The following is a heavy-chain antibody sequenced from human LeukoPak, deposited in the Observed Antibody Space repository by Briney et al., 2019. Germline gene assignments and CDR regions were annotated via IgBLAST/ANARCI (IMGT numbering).Heavy chain of an antibody. Sequence: PGGSLRLSCAASGFTFSSYWMSWVRQAPGKGLEWVANIKQDGSEKYYVDSVKGRFTISRDNAKNSLYLQMNSLRAEDTAVYYCARDRYRYGFYYFDYWGQGTLVTVSS. CDR1: GFTFSSYW. J-gene: IGHJ4*02. V-gene: IGHV3-7*01. CDR2: IKQDGSEK. D-gene: IGHD5-18*01. CDR3: ARDRYRYGFYYFDY.